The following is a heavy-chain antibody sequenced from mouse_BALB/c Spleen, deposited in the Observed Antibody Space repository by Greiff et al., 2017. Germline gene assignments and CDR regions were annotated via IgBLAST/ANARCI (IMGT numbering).Heavy chain of an antibody. V-gene: IGHV5-4*02. CDR3: ARESFTTVVGRGFAY. CDR1: GFTFSDYY. D-gene: IGHD1-1*01. CDR2: ISDGGSYT. J-gene: IGHJ3*01. Sequence: EVKLMESGGGLVKPGGSLKLSCAASGFTFSDYYMYWVRQTPEKRLEWVATISDGGSYTYYPDSVKGRFTISRDNAKNNLYLQMSSLKSEDTAMYYCARESFTTVVGRGFAYWGQGTLVTVSA.